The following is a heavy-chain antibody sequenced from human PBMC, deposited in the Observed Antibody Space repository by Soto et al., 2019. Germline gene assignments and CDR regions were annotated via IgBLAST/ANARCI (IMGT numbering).Heavy chain of an antibody. CDR2: IYYSGGP. CDR1: GGSISSTSYH. V-gene: IGHV4-39*01. Sequence: QMQLQESGPGLVKPSETLSLTCTVSGGSISSTSYHWGWIRQPPGKGLEWIATIYYSGGPYYNPSLKSRAIISVDPSKNQFSPRLSSVTAADTAVYYCASHFYHFLTDTHWFDPWGQGTLVSVSS. CDR3: ASHFYHFLTDTHWFDP. D-gene: IGHD3-9*01. J-gene: IGHJ5*02.